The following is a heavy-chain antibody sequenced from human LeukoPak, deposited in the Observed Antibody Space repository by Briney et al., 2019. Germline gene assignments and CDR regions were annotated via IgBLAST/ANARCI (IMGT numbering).Heavy chain of an antibody. Sequence: GESLKISCKGSGXIFANYCIGWVRQMPGKGLEWMGIVYPGDSATRYSPSFQGQVTISADRSITTAYLQWSSLKASDTAMYYCVRFAYGSDFFPGHYWGQGTRVTVSS. CDR1: GXIFANYC. CDR3: VRFAYGSDFFPGHY. D-gene: IGHD3/OR15-3a*01. CDR2: VYPGDSAT. V-gene: IGHV5-51*01. J-gene: IGHJ4*02.